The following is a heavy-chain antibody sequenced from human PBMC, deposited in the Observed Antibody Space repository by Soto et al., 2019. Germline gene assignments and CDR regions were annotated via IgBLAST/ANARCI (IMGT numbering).Heavy chain of an antibody. CDR3: ARETNYYGSGNLGY. D-gene: IGHD3-10*01. V-gene: IGHV3-21*01. CDR1: GFTFSSYS. Sequence: EVQLVESGGGLVKPGGSLRLSCAASGFTFSSYSMNWVRQAPGKGLEWVSSISSSSSYIYYADSVKGRFTISRDNAKNSVYLQMNSLGAEDTAVYYCARETNYYGSGNLGYWGQGTLVTVSS. CDR2: ISSSSSYI. J-gene: IGHJ4*02.